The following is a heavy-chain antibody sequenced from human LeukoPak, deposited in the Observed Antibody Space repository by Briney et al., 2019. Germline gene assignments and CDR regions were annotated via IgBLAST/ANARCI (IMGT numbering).Heavy chain of an antibody. CDR3: ARERYYYGSGVPWDYYGMDV. CDR1: GFTIMNSA. V-gene: IGHV3-30-3*01. CDR2: ISYDGSNK. D-gene: IGHD3-10*01. Sequence: GGSLRLSCSASGFTIMNSAMNWVGQAPGKGLEGVAVISYDGSNKYYADSVKGRFTISRDNSKNTLYLQMNSLRAEDTAVYYCARERYYYGSGVPWDYYGMDVWGQGTTATVSS. J-gene: IGHJ6*02.